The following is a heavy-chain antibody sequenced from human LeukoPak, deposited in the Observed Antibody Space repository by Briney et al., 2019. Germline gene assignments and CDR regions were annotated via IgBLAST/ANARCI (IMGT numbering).Heavy chain of an antibody. CDR3: AKDKNVVIVYYFDY. D-gene: IGHD3-22*01. Sequence: HGGSLRLSCAASGFTFRSYGMSWVCQAPGKGLEWVSAISGSGGSTYYADSVKGRFTISRDNSKNTLYLQMNSLRAEDTAVYYCAKDKNVVIVYYFDYWGQGTLVTVSS. V-gene: IGHV3-23*01. CDR1: GFTFRSYG. J-gene: IGHJ4*02. CDR2: ISGSGGST.